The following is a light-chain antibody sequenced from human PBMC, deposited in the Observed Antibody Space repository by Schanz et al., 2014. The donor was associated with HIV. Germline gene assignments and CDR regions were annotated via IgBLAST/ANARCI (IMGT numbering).Light chain of an antibody. CDR3: ATWDRNPLWV. CDR1: SGHSTYI. V-gene: IGLV4-60*03. J-gene: IGLJ3*02. Sequence: QSVLTQSSSASASLGASVKLTCTLSSGHSTYIIAWHQQQPGKAPRYLMRLEGSGTYNQGSELPDRFSGSSSGADRYLTISNLQSEDDADYYCATWDRNPLWVFGGGTKLTVL. CDR2: LEGSGTY.